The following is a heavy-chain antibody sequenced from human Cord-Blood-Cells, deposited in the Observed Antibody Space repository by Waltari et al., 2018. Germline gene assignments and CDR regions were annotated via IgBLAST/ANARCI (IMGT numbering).Heavy chain of an antibody. D-gene: IGHD6-13*01. CDR2: IYYSGST. J-gene: IGHJ3*02. V-gene: IGHV4-39*01. CDR3: ARQSSSWYTNAFDI. CDR1: GGSISSISYY. Sequence: QLQLQVSGPGLVKPSETLSPTCTVSGGSISSISYYWCWIRQPPGKGLEWIGSIYYSGSTYYNPSLKSRVTISVDTSKNQFSLKLSSVTAADTAVYYCARQSSSWYTNAFDIWGQGTMVTVSS.